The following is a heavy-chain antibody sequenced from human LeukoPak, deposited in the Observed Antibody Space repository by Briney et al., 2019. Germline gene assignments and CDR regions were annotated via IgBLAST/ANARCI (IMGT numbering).Heavy chain of an antibody. J-gene: IGHJ4*02. Sequence: ASVKVSCTASGYTFTGYYMHWVRQAPGQGLEWMGWINPNSGGTDYAQKFQGWVTMTRDTSISTAYMELSRLRSDGTAVYYCARDRDGDLDYWGQGTLVTVSS. CDR3: ARDRDGDLDY. D-gene: IGHD4-17*01. CDR1: GYTFTGYY. V-gene: IGHV1-2*04. CDR2: INPNSGGT.